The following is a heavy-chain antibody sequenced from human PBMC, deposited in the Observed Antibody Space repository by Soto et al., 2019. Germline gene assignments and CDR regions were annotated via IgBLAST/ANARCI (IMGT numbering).Heavy chain of an antibody. J-gene: IGHJ6*03. Sequence: SETLSLTCTVSGGSISSSSYYWGWIRQPPGKGLEWIGSTYYSGSTYYNPSLKSRVTISVDTSKNQFSLKLSSVTAADTAVYYCARQDYDFWSGYYYMDVWGKGTTVTVSS. V-gene: IGHV4-39*01. CDR3: ARQDYDFWSGYYYMDV. D-gene: IGHD3-3*01. CDR2: TYYSGST. CDR1: GGSISSSSYY.